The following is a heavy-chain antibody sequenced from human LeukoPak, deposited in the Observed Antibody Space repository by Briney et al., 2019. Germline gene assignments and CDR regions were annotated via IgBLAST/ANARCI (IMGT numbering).Heavy chain of an antibody. CDR2: INPSGGTT. Sequence: ASVKVSCKASGYTFTSYYMHWVRQAPGQGLEWMGVINPSGGTTNYAQKFQGRVTMTRDTSTSTVYMELSSLRSEDTAVYYCARDDYGDYAVDYWGQGTLVTVSS. CDR1: GYTFTSYY. CDR3: ARDDYGDYAVDY. J-gene: IGHJ4*02. D-gene: IGHD4-17*01. V-gene: IGHV1-46*01.